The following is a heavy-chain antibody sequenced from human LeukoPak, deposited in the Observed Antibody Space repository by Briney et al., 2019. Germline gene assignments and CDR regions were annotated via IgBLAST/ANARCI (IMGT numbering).Heavy chain of an antibody. J-gene: IGHJ5*02. CDR3: AKDDSFGVVSGFDP. CDR2: ISGSGGST. Sequence: GGSLRLSCAASGFTFSSYAMSWVRQAPGKGLEWVSAISGSGGSTYYADSVKGRFTISRDNSKNTLYLQINSLRAEDTAVYYCAKDDSFGVVSGFDPWGQGTLVTVSS. CDR1: GFTFSSYA. D-gene: IGHD3-3*01. V-gene: IGHV3-23*01.